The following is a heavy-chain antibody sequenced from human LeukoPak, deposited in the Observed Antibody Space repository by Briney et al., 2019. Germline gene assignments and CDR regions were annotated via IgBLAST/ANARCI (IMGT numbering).Heavy chain of an antibody. V-gene: IGHV1-69*04. D-gene: IGHD1-26*01. CDR2: IIPIFGIA. CDR3: ARDGNSGSYQAAFDI. J-gene: IGHJ3*02. Sequence: GAPVKVSCKASGGTFSSYAISWVRQAPGQGLEWMGRIIPIFGIANYAQKFQGRVTITADKSTSTAYMELSSPRSDDTAVYYCARDGNSGSYQAAFDIWGQGTMVTVSS. CDR1: GGTFSSYA.